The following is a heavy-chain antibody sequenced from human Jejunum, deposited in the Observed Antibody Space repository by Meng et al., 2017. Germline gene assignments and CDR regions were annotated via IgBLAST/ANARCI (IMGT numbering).Heavy chain of an antibody. CDR2: TFYNGNT. CDR1: AGSIFTSGYY. Sequence: SETLSLTCTVSAGSIFTSGYYWVWVRQPPGQGLEWIGTTFYNGNTYYNPSRRSRVTIAVDTSNTHLSLKLTSVTAADTAVYYCAREAKSSVKTYYFDSWGQGSLVTVSS. D-gene: IGHD3-10*01. CDR3: AREAKSSVKTYYFDS. J-gene: IGHJ4*02. V-gene: IGHV4-39*02.